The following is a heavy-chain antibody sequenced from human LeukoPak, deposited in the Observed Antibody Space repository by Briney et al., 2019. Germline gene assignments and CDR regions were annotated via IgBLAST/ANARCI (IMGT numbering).Heavy chain of an antibody. CDR2: INHSGST. CDR3: AKCSDCDYIWGSYRHACFDY. J-gene: IGHJ4*02. D-gene: IGHD3-16*02. Sequence: SETLSLTCAVYGGSFSGYYCSWIRQPPGKGLEWIGEINHSGSTNYNPSLKSRFTISVDTSKNQFSLKLSSVTAGVRAVYYCAKCSDCDYIWGSYRHACFDYWGQGTLVTVSS. V-gene: IGHV4-34*01. CDR1: GGSFSGYY.